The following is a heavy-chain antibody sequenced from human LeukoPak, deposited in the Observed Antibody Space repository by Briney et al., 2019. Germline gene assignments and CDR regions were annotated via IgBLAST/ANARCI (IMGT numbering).Heavy chain of an antibody. CDR1: GFTFSSYS. V-gene: IGHV3-48*04. CDR3: ARDPEPMVPRVGGAFDI. Sequence: PGGSLRLSCAASGFTFSSYSMNWVRQAPGKGLEWVSYISSSSSTIYYADSVKGRFTISRDNAKNSLYLQMNSLRAEDTAVYYCARDPEPMVPRVGGAFDIWGQGTMVTVSS. D-gene: IGHD3-10*01. CDR2: ISSSSSTI. J-gene: IGHJ3*02.